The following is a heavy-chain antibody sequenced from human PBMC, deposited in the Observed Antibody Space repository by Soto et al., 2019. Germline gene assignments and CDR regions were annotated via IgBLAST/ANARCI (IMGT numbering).Heavy chain of an antibody. Sequence: GGSLRLSCAASGFTFSSYAMHWVRQAPGKGLEWVAVISYDGSNKYYADSVKGRFTISRDNSKNTLYLQMNSLRAEDTAVYYCARGMYSSSYYYYGMDVWGQGTTVTVSS. CDR1: GFTFSSYA. CDR3: ARGMYSSSYYYYGMDV. V-gene: IGHV3-30-3*01. D-gene: IGHD6-13*01. CDR2: ISYDGSNK. J-gene: IGHJ6*02.